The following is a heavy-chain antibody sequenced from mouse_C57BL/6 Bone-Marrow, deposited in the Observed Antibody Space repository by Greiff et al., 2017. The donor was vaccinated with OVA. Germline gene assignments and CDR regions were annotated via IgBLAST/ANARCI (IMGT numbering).Heavy chain of an antibody. Sequence: VQLQQPGTELVKPGASVKLSCKASGYTFTSYWMHWVKQRPGQGLEWIGNINPSNGGTNYNEKFKSKATLTVDKSYSTYSMQLSSLTSEDSAVYYCARYYYDYDAWFAYWGQGTLVTVSA. J-gene: IGHJ3*01. CDR3: ARYYYDYDAWFAY. CDR2: INPSNGGT. D-gene: IGHD2-4*01. V-gene: IGHV1-53*01. CDR1: GYTFTSYW.